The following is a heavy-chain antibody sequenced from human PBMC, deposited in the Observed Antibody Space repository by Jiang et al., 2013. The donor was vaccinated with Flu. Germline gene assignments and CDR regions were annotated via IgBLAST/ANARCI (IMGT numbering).Heavy chain of an antibody. V-gene: IGHV2-70*04. CDR2: IDWDGDN. CDR1: GFALTSRGMR. CDR3: ARQTWSHDAFDM. J-gene: IGHJ3*02. Sequence: KPTQTLTLTCNFYGFALTSRGMRVSWIRQSPGKALEWLARIDWDGDNFYRRSLQTRLTISKDTSKNQVVLTMTNMDPVDTATYYCARQTWSHDAFDMWGQGTMVTVS. D-gene: IGHD3-3*01.